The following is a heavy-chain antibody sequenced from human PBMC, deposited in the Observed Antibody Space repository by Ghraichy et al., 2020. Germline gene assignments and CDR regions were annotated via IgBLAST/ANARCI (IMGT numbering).Heavy chain of an antibody. V-gene: IGHV1-8*03. Sequence: ASVKVSRKASGYTFASSDINWVRQAPGQGLEWMGWMNPNSGNTGYAQKFQGRVSITRDTSINTAYMELSNLRSDDTAVYYCARGTPYYDPHWFDPWGQGTLVTVSS. J-gene: IGHJ5*02. D-gene: IGHD1-26*01. CDR2: MNPNSGNT. CDR1: GYTFASSD. CDR3: ARGTPYYDPHWFDP.